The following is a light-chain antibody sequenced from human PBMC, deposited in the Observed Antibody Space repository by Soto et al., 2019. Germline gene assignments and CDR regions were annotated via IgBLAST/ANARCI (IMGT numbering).Light chain of an antibody. CDR3: QQYYSTPLT. Sequence: DIVMTQSPDSLAVSLGERATINCKSSQSVLYSSNNKNYLAWYQQKPGQPPKLLIYWASTRESGVPDRFSGSGSWTDFTLTISSLQAEDLAVYYCQQYYSTPLTFGQGTKVEIK. V-gene: IGKV4-1*01. CDR2: WAS. CDR1: QSVLYSSNNKNY. J-gene: IGKJ1*01.